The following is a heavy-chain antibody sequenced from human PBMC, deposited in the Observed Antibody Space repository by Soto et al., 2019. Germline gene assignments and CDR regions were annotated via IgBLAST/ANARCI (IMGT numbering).Heavy chain of an antibody. Sequence: QVPLVESGGGVVQPGRSLRLSCAASGFTCSSYGMHWVRQAPGKGLEWVAVIWYDGSNKYYADSVKGRFTISRDNSKNTLYLQMNSLRAEDTAVYYCARDRVLGGGQQLVRLAYWGQGTLVTVSS. D-gene: IGHD6-13*01. J-gene: IGHJ4*02. CDR1: GFTCSSYG. V-gene: IGHV3-33*01. CDR3: ARDRVLGGGQQLVRLAY. CDR2: IWYDGSNK.